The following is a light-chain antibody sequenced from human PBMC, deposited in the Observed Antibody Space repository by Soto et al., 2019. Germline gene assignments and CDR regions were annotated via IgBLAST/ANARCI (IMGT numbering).Light chain of an antibody. CDR1: PAIRTA. CDR3: LLDFRYFWA. Sequence: AIQLTQSPSSLSASVGDRVTITCRASPAIRTALGWYQQKPGKVPKLLIYGASTLQSGVPSRFSGSGSGTDFTLTITSLQPEDFATYYCLLDFRYFWAFGQGTKVEIK. CDR2: GAS. V-gene: IGKV1-6*01. J-gene: IGKJ1*01.